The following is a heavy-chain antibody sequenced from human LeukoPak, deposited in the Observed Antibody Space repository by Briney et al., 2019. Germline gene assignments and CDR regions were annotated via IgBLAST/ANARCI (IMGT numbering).Heavy chain of an antibody. Sequence: PGGSLTLSCAAPGFTFSSYTMSWVRQAPGEGLEWVSTISGSSGSTYYAASVKGRFIISRDNSKNTLYLEMNSLTAEDTAVYYCAKDYGGGIGIAFDYWGQGTLVTVSS. D-gene: IGHD3-16*01. CDR3: AKDYGGGIGIAFDY. J-gene: IGHJ4*02. CDR2: ISGSSGST. V-gene: IGHV3-23*01. CDR1: GFTFSSYT.